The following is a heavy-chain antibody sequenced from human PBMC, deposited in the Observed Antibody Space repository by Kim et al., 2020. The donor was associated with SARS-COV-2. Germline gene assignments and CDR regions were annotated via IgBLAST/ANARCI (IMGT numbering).Heavy chain of an antibody. Sequence: SETLSLTCTVSGGSISSSSYYWGWIRQPPGKGLEWIGSIYYSGSTYYNPSLKSRVTISVDTSKNQFSLKLSSVTAADTAVYYCARHRVSPYDSSGYYYYMDVWGKGTTVTVSS. V-gene: IGHV4-39*01. J-gene: IGHJ6*03. CDR1: GGSISSSSYY. CDR3: ARHRVSPYDSSGYYYYMDV. CDR2: IYYSGST. D-gene: IGHD3-22*01.